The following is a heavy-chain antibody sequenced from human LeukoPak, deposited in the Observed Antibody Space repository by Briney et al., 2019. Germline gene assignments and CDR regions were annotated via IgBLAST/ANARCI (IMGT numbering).Heavy chain of an antibody. V-gene: IGHV3-30-3*01. Sequence: GGSLRLSCAASGFTFSSYAMHWVRQAPGKGLEWVAVISYDGSNKYYADSVKGRFTISRDNSKNTLYLQMNSLRAEDTAVYYCARDGSPYGGDYFDYWGQGTLVTVSS. CDR3: ARDGSPYGGDYFDY. J-gene: IGHJ4*02. D-gene: IGHD3-16*01. CDR1: GFTFSSYA. CDR2: ISYDGSNK.